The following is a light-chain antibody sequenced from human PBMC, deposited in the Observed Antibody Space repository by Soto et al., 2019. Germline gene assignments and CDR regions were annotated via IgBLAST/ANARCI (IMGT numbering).Light chain of an antibody. Sequence: DIQMTQSPSSVSASVGDTVTITCRASQGVGVWLGWYQQKPGKAPHLLIYGASGLQVGVPSRLSGSVSGADFTLTISNLQPEDFATYYCQQAYSHPLTFGGGTTVEIK. V-gene: IGKV1-12*01. CDR3: QQAYSHPLT. CDR2: GAS. J-gene: IGKJ4*01. CDR1: QGVGVW.